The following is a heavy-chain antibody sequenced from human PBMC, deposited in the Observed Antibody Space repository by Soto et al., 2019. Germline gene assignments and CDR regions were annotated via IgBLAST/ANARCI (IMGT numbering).Heavy chain of an antibody. V-gene: IGHV5-51*03. CDR2: IFPADSDT. J-gene: IGHJ4*02. D-gene: IGHD4-17*01. Sequence: EVQLVQSGAEVKKPGESLKISCAGSGYDFATFWIGWVRQMPGKGLEWMGTIFPADSDTRYIQSFQGQVTISVDKSISTAYLQWSSLTASDTAMYYCATPYGGFDYWGQGTLVTVSS. CDR3: ATPYGGFDY. CDR1: GYDFATFW.